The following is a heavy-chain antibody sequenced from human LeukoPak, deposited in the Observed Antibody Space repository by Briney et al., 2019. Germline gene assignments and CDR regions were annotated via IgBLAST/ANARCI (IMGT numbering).Heavy chain of an antibody. CDR1: GFTFSSYA. CDR3: AKGRQWELPLDY. CDR2: ISISGGKT. J-gene: IGHJ4*02. D-gene: IGHD1-26*01. Sequence: GGSLRLSCAASGFTFSSYAMSWVRQAPGKGLEWVSAISISGGKTYHADSVKGRFTISRDNSKNTLYLQMNSLRAEDTAVYSCAKGRQWELPLDYWGQGTLVTVSS. V-gene: IGHV3-23*01.